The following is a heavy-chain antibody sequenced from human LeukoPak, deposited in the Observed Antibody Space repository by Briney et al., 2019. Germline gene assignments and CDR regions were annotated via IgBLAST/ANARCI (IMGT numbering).Heavy chain of an antibody. CDR1: GYTLTSYY. J-gene: IGHJ4*02. CDR3: AKIQNYYDSSGYYNYYFDY. Sequence: GASVKVSCKASGYTLTSYYMHWVRQAPGQGLKWVGIINPSSGSTSYAQKFQGRVTMTSDTSTSTVYMELSSLRSDDTAVYYCAKIQNYYDSSGYYNYYFDYWGQGTLVTVSS. D-gene: IGHD3-22*01. CDR2: INPSSGST. V-gene: IGHV1-46*01.